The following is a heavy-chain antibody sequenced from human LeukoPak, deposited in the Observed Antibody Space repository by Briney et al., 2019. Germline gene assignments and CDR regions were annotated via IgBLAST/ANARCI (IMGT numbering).Heavy chain of an antibody. CDR3: ARDYYGSGSYHFDY. D-gene: IGHD3-10*01. CDR2: ISAYNGNT. CDR1: GYTFTSYG. J-gene: IGHJ4*02. V-gene: IGHV1-18*01. Sequence: ASVKDSCKASGYTFTSYGISWVRQAPGQGLEWMGWISAYNGNTNYAQKLQGRVTMTTDTSTSTAYMELRSLRSDDTAVYYCARDYYGSGSYHFDYWGQGTLVTVSS.